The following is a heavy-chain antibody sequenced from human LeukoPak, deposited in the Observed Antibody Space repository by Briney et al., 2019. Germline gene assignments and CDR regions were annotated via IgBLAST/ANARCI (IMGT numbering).Heavy chain of an antibody. Sequence: ASVKVFCKASGYTFTGYYMHWVRQAPGQGLEWMGWINPNSGGTNYAKKYQARVTMTRDTSISTAYMALSRLRSDETAVYYCARGALMDVWGKGTTVTVSS. J-gene: IGHJ6*03. V-gene: IGHV1-2*02. CDR2: INPNSGGT. CDR3: ARGALMDV. CDR1: GYTFTGYY.